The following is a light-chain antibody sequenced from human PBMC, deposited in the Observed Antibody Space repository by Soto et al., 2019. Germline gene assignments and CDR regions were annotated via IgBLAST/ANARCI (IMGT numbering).Light chain of an antibody. CDR2: ATS. V-gene: IGKV3-11*01. CDR1: PSIGNY. Sequence: EVVLTQSPATLSLTHGAGATLSCRTSPSIGNYLAWYQQKPGQAPRLLIYATSNRATGIPARFSGSGSGTDFTLTISSLEPEDVAVYYCQQRSSWPFTFGPGTKVDI. CDR3: QQRSSWPFT. J-gene: IGKJ3*01.